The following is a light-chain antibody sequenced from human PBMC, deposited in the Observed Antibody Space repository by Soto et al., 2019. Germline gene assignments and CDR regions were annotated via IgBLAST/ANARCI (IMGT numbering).Light chain of an antibody. CDR1: QSISSW. V-gene: IGKV1-5*03. CDR3: QQYNSYSLPT. J-gene: IGKJ1*01. CDR2: KAS. Sequence: DIQMTQSPSTLSASVGDRVTITCRASQSISSWLAWYQQKPGKAPKLLIYKASSLESGVPSRFSGSGSGTEFTLTISSLQPDDFATYYCQQYNSYSLPTFCQGTKVEIK.